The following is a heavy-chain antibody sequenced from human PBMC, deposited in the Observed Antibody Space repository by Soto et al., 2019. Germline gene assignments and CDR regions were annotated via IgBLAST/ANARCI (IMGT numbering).Heavy chain of an antibody. V-gene: IGHV5-51*01. D-gene: IGHD6-13*01. CDR3: ATHLTNSSWSPGNLFYP. Sequence: PGESLKISCKGSGYSFTSYWIGWVRQMPGKGPEWMGVIYPGDSDTRYSPSFQGQVTISADRSIGTAYLQWSSLKASDTAMDYCATHLTNSSWSPGNLFYPWSRRSLVTGSS. CDR1: GYSFTSYW. J-gene: IGHJ5*01. CDR2: IYPGDSDT.